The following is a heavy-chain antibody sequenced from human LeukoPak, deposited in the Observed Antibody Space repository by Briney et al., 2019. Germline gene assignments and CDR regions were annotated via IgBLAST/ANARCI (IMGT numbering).Heavy chain of an antibody. CDR3: ARDRPTMIVVPSPPYYFDY. D-gene: IGHD3-22*01. Sequence: SETLSLTCTVSGGSISSSSYYWGWIRQPPGKGLEWIGSIYYSGSTYYNPSLKSRVTISVDTSKNQSSLRLSSVTAADTAVYYCARDRPTMIVVPSPPYYFDYWGQGTLVTVSS. V-gene: IGHV4-39*02. J-gene: IGHJ4*02. CDR2: IYYSGST. CDR1: GGSISSSSYY.